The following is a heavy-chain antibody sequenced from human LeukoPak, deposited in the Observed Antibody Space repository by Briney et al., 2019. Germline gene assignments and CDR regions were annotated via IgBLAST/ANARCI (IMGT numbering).Heavy chain of an antibody. V-gene: IGHV3-64*02. J-gene: IGHJ6*02. CDR2: ISRNGGRT. Sequence: GGSLRLSCSASGFTFSTYAMHWVRQAPGKGLEYASAISRNGGRTYYADSVKGRFTISRDNSKNTLHLQLGRLRPEDMGVYYCARVSRAQGGTDVWGQGTTVTVSS. CDR3: ARVSRAQGGTDV. CDR1: GFTFSTYA.